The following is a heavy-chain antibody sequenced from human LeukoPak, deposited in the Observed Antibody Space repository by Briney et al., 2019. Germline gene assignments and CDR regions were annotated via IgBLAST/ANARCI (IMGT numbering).Heavy chain of an antibody. Sequence: TLKASCKLSGYSLTGYYIHWVRQAPGEGLEWIGWINPNIGGTNYARQFHGRVTMTRDTSIRTAYVELSSLTSDDTAVYYCARGFCSAGDCFEIDYWGQGTLVTVSS. CDR3: ARGFCSAGDCFEIDY. D-gene: IGHD2-15*01. J-gene: IGHJ4*02. V-gene: IGHV1-2*02. CDR2: INPNIGGT. CDR1: GYSLTGYY.